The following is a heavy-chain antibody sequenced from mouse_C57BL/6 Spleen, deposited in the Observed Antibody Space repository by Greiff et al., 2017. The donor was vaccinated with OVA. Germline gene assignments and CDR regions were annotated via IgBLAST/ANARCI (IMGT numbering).Heavy chain of an antibody. V-gene: IGHV5-17*01. CDR1: GFTFSDYG. D-gene: IGHD1-1*01. CDR2: ISSGSSTI. Sequence: EVKLMESGGGLVKPGGSLKLSCAASGFTFSDYGMHWVRQAPETGLEWVAYISSGSSTIYYADTVKGRFTISRDNAKNTRFLQMTSLRSEDTAMYYCARGYITTPWYFDVWGTGTTVTVSS. J-gene: IGHJ1*03. CDR3: ARGYITTPWYFDV.